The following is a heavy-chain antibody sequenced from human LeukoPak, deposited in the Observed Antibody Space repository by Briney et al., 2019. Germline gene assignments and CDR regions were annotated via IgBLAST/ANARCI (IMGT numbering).Heavy chain of an antibody. D-gene: IGHD2-21*01. V-gene: IGHV3-23*01. J-gene: IGHJ4*01. Sequence: PGGSLRLSCAASGFTFSSYAMSWVRQAPGKGLEWVSTISGSGGSTYYADSVKGRFTISRDNSKNTLYLQMNSLRAEDTAVYYCASSYCGGTLCYDHYWGHGTLVTVSS. CDR2: ISGSGGST. CDR1: GFTFSSYA. CDR3: ASSYCGGTLCYDHY.